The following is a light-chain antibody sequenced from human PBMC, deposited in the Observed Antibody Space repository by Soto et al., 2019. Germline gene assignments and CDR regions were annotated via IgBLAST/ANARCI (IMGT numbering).Light chain of an antibody. CDR3: QHYGNSLWT. Sequence: VLTQSPGTLSLSPGERATLSCRASESVSSSFLTWYQQKPGQAPRLLIYRTSNRVTGIPDRFSGSGSGTDFTLTISRLEPEDFAVYFCQHYGNSLWTFGQGTKVDI. CDR2: RTS. J-gene: IGKJ1*01. CDR1: ESVSSSF. V-gene: IGKV3-20*01.